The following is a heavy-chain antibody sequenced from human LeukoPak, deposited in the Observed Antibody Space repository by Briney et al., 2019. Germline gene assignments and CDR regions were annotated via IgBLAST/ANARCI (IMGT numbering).Heavy chain of an antibody. J-gene: IGHJ4*02. Sequence: SETLSLTCTVSGGSISSYYWSWIRQPPGKGLEWIGYIYYSGSTNYNPSLKSRVTISVDTSKDQFSLKLSSATAADTAVYYCARLGYCSGGSCYRQLDYWGQGTLVTVSS. CDR2: IYYSGST. D-gene: IGHD2-15*01. CDR1: GGSISSYY. V-gene: IGHV4-59*01. CDR3: ARLGYCSGGSCYRQLDY.